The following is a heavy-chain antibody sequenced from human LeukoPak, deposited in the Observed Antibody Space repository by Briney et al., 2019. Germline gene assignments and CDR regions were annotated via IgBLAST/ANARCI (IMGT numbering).Heavy chain of an antibody. Sequence: PSETPSLTCTVSGGSISSYYWSWIRQPPGKGLEWIGYIYYSGSTNYNPSLKSRVTISVDTSKNQFSLKLSSVTAADTAVYYCARTINWNYRNNWFDPWGQGTLVTVSS. V-gene: IGHV4-59*08. CDR2: IYYSGST. CDR1: GGSISSYY. CDR3: ARTINWNYRNNWFDP. J-gene: IGHJ5*02. D-gene: IGHD1-7*01.